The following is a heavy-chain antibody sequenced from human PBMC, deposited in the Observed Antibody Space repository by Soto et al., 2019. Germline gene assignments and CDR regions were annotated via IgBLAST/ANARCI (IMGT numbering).Heavy chain of an antibody. V-gene: IGHV4-39*01. J-gene: IGHJ5*02. CDR3: ASSYDSSGYGWFDP. CDR2: IYYSGST. Sequence: SSETLSLTCTVSGGSISSSSYYWGWIRQPPGKGLEWIGSIYYSGSTYYNPSLKSRVTISVDTSKNQFSLKLSSVTAADTAVYYCASSYDSSGYGWFDPWGQGTLVTVSS. D-gene: IGHD3-22*01. CDR1: GGSISSSSYY.